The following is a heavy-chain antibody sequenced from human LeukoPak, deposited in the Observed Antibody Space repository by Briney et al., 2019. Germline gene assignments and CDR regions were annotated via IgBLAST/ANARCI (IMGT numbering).Heavy chain of an antibody. CDR3: ARGFGYGFDI. CDR2: TYYRSKWFN. V-gene: IGHV6-1*01. J-gene: IGHJ3*02. D-gene: IGHD3-10*01. Sequence: SQTLSLTCAISGDSVSSNSAAWNWIRQSPSRGLEWLGRTYYRSKWFNGDAVSVKSRITVNPDTSKNQFSLQLSSVTPEDTAVYFCARGFGYGFDIWGQGTMVTVSS. CDR1: GDSVSSNSAA.